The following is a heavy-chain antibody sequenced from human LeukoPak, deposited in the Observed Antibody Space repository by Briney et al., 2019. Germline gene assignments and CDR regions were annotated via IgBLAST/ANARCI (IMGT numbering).Heavy chain of an antibody. V-gene: IGHV3-30-3*01. D-gene: IGHD3-22*01. CDR2: ISYDGSNK. Sequence: GRSLRLSCAASGFTFSSYAMHWVRQAPGKGLEWVAVISYDGSNKYYADSVKGRFTISRDNSKNTLHLQMNSLRAEDTAVYYCAKARGNYYDSSGPNYYYYYGMDVWGQGTTVTVSS. CDR3: AKARGNYYDSSGPNYYYYYGMDV. CDR1: GFTFSSYA. J-gene: IGHJ6*02.